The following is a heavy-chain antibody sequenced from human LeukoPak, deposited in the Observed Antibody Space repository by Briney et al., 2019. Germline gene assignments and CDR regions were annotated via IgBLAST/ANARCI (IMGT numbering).Heavy chain of an antibody. CDR2: IRSKAYGGTT. Sequence: GGSLRLSCTACGFTFCGYAMSWVRQAPGEGLEWVGFIRSKAYGGTTEYAASVKGRFTISRDDSKSIAYMQMNSLKTEDTAVYYCTRDGDGYSSSWNRYYYYYYMHVWGKGTTVTVSS. D-gene: IGHD6-13*01. CDR1: GFTFCGYA. J-gene: IGHJ6*03. CDR3: TRDGDGYSSSWNRYYYYYYMHV. V-gene: IGHV3-49*04.